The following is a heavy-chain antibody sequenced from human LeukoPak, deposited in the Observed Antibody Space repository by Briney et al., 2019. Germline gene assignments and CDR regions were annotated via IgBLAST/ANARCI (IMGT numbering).Heavy chain of an antibody. D-gene: IGHD1-26*01. CDR3: ARGRPYSGGYHLDY. Sequence: SETLSLTCTISGDSTSSDRYYGGWVRQPLGKGLEWIGNIYYSGSTYYNPSLKSRVTMSVDTSKNQFFLKLNSVTAADTAVYYCARGRPYSGGYHLDYWGQGTLVTVSP. V-gene: IGHV4-39*01. CDR2: IYYSGST. CDR1: GDSTSSDRYY. J-gene: IGHJ4*02.